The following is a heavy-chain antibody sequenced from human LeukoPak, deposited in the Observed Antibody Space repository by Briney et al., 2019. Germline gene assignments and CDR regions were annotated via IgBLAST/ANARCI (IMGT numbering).Heavy chain of an antibody. CDR3: ARFGYSGWNLEN. Sequence: PAGSLRLSCAASGFSFRDFWMTWVRQAPGKGLEWVANIKQGGTLKYYVDSVKGRFTISRDAAESSLYVQMNNLKDEDTAVYYCARFGYSGWNLENWGQGTLVTVSS. CDR2: IKQGGTLK. CDR1: GFSFRDFW. D-gene: IGHD5-12*01. J-gene: IGHJ4*02. V-gene: IGHV3-7*01.